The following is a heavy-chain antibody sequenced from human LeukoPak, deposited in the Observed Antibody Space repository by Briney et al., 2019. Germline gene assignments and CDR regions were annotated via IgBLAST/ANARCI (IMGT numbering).Heavy chain of an antibody. Sequence: GGSLRLSCAASGFTFSSYAMSWVRQAPGKGLEWVSAISGSGGSTYYADSVKGRFTISRDNSKNTLYLQVNSLRAEDTAVYYCAKSGYSYGYLFDYWGQGTLVTVSS. CDR1: GFTFSSYA. CDR2: ISGSGGST. D-gene: IGHD5-18*01. V-gene: IGHV3-23*01. CDR3: AKSGYSYGYLFDY. J-gene: IGHJ4*02.